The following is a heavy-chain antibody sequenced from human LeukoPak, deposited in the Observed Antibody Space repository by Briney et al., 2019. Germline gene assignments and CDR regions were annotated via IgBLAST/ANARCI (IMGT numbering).Heavy chain of an antibody. CDR1: GYTFTSYD. CDR2: MNPNSGNT. V-gene: IGHV1-8*01. J-gene: IGHJ4*02. D-gene: IGHD3-22*01. Sequence: ASVKVSCKASGYTFTSYDINWVRQATGQGLEWMGWMNPNSGNTNYAQKFQGRVTMTRDTSISTAYMELSRLRSDDTAVYYCARDDKSVPAYYYDSSGGDYWGQGTLVTVSS. CDR3: ARDDKSVPAYYYDSSGGDY.